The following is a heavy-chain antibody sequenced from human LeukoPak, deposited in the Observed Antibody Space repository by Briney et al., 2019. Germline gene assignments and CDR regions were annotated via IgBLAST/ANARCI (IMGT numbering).Heavy chain of an antibody. Sequence: SQTLSLTCTVSGGSISSGSYYWSWIRQPAGKGLEWIGRIYTSGSTNYNPSLKSRVTISVDTSKNQFSLKLSSVTAADTAVYYCARDTVIAVAGTKPHYYYGMDVWGQGTTVTVSS. CDR2: IYTSGST. CDR1: GGSISSGSYY. D-gene: IGHD6-19*01. J-gene: IGHJ6*02. CDR3: ARDTVIAVAGTKPHYYYGMDV. V-gene: IGHV4-61*02.